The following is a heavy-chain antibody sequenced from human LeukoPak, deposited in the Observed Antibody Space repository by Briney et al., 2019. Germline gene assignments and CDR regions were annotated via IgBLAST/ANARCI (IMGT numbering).Heavy chain of an antibody. Sequence: SETLSLTCAVYGGSFSGYYWSWIRQPPGKGLEWIGEINHSGSTNYNPSLKSRVTISVDTSKNQFSLKLSSVTAADTAVYYCARADVDNDDAFDIWGQGTMVAVSS. D-gene: IGHD5-12*01. CDR1: GGSFSGYY. J-gene: IGHJ3*02. V-gene: IGHV4-34*01. CDR2: INHSGST. CDR3: ARADVDNDDAFDI.